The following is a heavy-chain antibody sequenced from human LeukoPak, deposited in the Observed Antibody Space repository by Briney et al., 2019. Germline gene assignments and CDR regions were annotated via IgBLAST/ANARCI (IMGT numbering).Heavy chain of an antibody. Sequence: GGSLRLSCAASGFTFSSYGMHWVRQAPGKGLEWGAVIWYDGSNKYYADSVKGRFTISRDNSKNTLYLQMNSLRAEDTAVYYCAKDQRELVVVAATQTYYYYMDVWGKGTTVTVSS. D-gene: IGHD2-15*01. V-gene: IGHV3-33*06. CDR3: AKDQRELVVVAATQTYYYYMDV. J-gene: IGHJ6*03. CDR2: IWYDGSNK. CDR1: GFTFSSYG.